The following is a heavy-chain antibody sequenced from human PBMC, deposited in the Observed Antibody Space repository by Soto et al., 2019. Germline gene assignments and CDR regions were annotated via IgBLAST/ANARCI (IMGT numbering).Heavy chain of an antibody. V-gene: IGHV4-59*01. D-gene: IGHD5-12*01. CDR2: IYYSGST. CDR3: ARGVATIGP. Sequence: SETLSLTCTFSGDSISSYYWSWIRQPPGKGLEWIGYIYYSGSTNYNPSLKSRFTISVDTPKNQFSLKLTSVTAADTAVYYCARGVATIGPWGQGTLVTVS. CDR1: GDSISSYY. J-gene: IGHJ5*02.